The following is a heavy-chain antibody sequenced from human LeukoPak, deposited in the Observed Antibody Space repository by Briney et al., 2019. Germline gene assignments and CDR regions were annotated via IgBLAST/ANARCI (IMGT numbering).Heavy chain of an antibody. CDR1: GGSFSGYY. V-gene: IGHV4-34*01. D-gene: IGHD3-9*01. CDR3: ARSHPILRYFDWLLPFDY. CDR2: IYYSGST. J-gene: IGHJ4*02. Sequence: PSETLSLTCAVYGGSFSGYYWGWIRQPPGKGLEWIGSIYYSGSTYYNPSLKSRVTISVDTSKNQFSLKLSSVTAADTAVYYCARSHPILRYFDWLLPFDYWGQGTLVTVSS.